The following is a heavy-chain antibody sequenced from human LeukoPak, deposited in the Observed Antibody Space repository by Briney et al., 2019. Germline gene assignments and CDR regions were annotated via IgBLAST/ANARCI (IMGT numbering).Heavy chain of an antibody. CDR1: GFTFRNYA. D-gene: IGHD3-9*01. CDR3: VIWGDYDVLTGYYVPDY. Sequence: PGASLRLSCVASGFTFRNYAMSWVRQAPGKGLEWASAITGSGTSTYYADSLKGRFTISRDNSKNTVFLQMNSLRHEDTAIYYCVIWGDYDVLTGYYVPDYWGQGTLVTVSS. J-gene: IGHJ4*02. V-gene: IGHV3-23*01. CDR2: ITGSGTST.